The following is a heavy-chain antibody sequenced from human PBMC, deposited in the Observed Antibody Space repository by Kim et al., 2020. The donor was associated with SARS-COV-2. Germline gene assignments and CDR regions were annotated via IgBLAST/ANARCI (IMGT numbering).Heavy chain of an antibody. CDR3: ARDYATIFGVVIIPYYYYGMDV. V-gene: IGHV1-69*04. Sequence: SVKVSCKASGGTFSSYAISWVRQAPGQGLEWMGRIIPILGIANYAQKFQGRVTITADKSTSTAYMELSSLRSEDTAVYYCARDYATIFGVVIIPYYYYGMDVWGQGTTVTVS. CDR1: GGTFSSYA. CDR2: IIPILGIA. J-gene: IGHJ6*02. D-gene: IGHD3-3*01.